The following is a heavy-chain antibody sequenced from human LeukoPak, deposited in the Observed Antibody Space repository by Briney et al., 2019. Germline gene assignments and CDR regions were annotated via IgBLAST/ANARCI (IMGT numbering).Heavy chain of an antibody. CDR3: AMGGMARGVSDY. V-gene: IGHV1-8*01. Sequence: AASVKVSCKTSGYTFTSYDINWVRQAAGQGLEWMGWMNPNSGNTGYAQKFQGRVTMTRNTSISTAYMELSSLRSEDTAVYYCAMGGMARGVSDYWGQGTLVTVSS. CDR2: MNPNSGNT. J-gene: IGHJ4*02. CDR1: GYTFTSYD. D-gene: IGHD3-10*01.